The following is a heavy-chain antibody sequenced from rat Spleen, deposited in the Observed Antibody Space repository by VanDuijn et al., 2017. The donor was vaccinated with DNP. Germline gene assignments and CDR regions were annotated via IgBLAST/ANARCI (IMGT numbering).Heavy chain of an antibody. CDR3: ARWYNYFDY. CDR1: AYSITTNY. V-gene: IGHV3-1*01. D-gene: IGHD1-5*01. J-gene: IGHJ2*01. Sequence: EVQLQESGPGLVKPSQSLSLTCSVTAYSITTNYWGWIRKFPGNKMEWIGHISYSGTTNYNPSLKSRISITRDTSKNQFFLHLNSVTSEDTATYYCARWYNYFDYWGQGVMVTVSS. CDR2: ISYSGTT.